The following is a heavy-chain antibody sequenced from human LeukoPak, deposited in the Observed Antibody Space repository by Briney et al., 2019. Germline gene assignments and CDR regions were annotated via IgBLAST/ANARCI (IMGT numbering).Heavy chain of an antibody. CDR2: INPNSGGT. CDR3: ARARIAFDY. CDR1: GGTFSSYA. Sequence: ASVKVSCKASGGTFSSYAISWVRQAPGQGLEWMGWINPNSGGTNYAQKFQGRVTMTRDTSISTAYMELSRLRSDDTAVYYCARARIAFDYWGQGTLVTVSS. V-gene: IGHV1-2*02. D-gene: IGHD3-16*02. J-gene: IGHJ4*02.